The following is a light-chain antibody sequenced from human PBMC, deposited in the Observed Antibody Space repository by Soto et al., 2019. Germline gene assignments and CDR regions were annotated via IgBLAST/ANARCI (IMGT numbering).Light chain of an antibody. CDR1: QKIHNF. CDR3: QQYNTYSWT. CDR2: LAS. V-gene: IGKV1-39*01. Sequence: DIQMTQSPSSLSASLIDMVTFTFRASQKIHNFVSWYQQKPGQAPKLLIFLASTLESGVPSRFGGSGSGTDFTLSISRLEPEDFATYYCQQYNTYSWTFGPGTKVDIK. J-gene: IGKJ1*01.